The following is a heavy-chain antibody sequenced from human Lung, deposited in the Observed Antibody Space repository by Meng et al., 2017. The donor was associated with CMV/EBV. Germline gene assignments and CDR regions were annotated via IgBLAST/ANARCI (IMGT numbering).Heavy chain of an antibody. CDR3: ARDSSSSYYYYGMDV. Sequence: GESLKISCAASGFTFSSYSMNWVRQAPGKGLEWVSSISSSSYIYYADSVKGRFTISRDNAKNSLYLQMNSLRAEDTAVYYCARDSSSSYYYYGMDVWGQGTTVTGSS. D-gene: IGHD6-6*01. J-gene: IGHJ6*02. CDR2: ISSSSYI. CDR1: GFTFSSYS. V-gene: IGHV3-21*01.